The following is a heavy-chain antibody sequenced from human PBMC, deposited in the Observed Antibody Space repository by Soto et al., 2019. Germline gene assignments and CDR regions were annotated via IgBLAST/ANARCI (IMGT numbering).Heavy chain of an antibody. CDR1: GGSITSYY. V-gene: IGHV4-59*03. Sequence: SETLSLTCTVSGGSITSYYWSWIRQPPGKGLEWIGHIYYSGGTTYNPSLKSRVTISVDTSKNQFSLKLSSVTAADTAVYYCAGGTMGTGYFDFWGHGTMVTVS. CDR2: IYYSGGT. CDR3: AGGTMGTGYFDF. D-gene: IGHD3-10*01. J-gene: IGHJ4*01.